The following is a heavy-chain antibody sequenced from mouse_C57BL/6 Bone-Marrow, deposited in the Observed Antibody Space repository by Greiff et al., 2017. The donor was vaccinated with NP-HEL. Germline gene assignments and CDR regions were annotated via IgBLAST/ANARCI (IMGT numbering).Heavy chain of an antibody. D-gene: IGHD2-4*01. CDR2: IHPSDSDT. CDR3: ATPKIYYDYDGFAY. V-gene: IGHV1-74*01. Sequence: QVQLQQPGAELVKPGASVKLSCKASGYTFTSYWMHWVKQRPGQGLEWIGRIHPSDSDTNYNQKFKGKATLTVDKSSSTAYMQLSSLTSEDSAVYYCATPKIYYDYDGFAYWGQGTLVTVSA. J-gene: IGHJ3*01. CDR1: GYTFTSYW.